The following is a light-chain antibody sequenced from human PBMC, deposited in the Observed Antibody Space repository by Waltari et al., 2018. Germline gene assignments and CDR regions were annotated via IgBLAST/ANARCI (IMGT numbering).Light chain of an antibody. CDR2: GAS. V-gene: IGKV3-15*01. Sequence: EIVITQSPASLSVSPGERATLSCTASQTVTNDLAWYQQKPGQAPKLLIFGASTRATGVPARFSGSGSGTEFTLTIGSVQSEDFAVYYCQQDSDWIAFGGGTKVDLK. CDR1: QTVTND. CDR3: QQDSDWIA. J-gene: IGKJ4*01.